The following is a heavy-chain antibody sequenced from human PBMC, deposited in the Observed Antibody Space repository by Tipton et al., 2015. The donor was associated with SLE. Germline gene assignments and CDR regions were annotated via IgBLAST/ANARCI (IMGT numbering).Heavy chain of an antibody. Sequence: TLSLTCTVSGGSINSDSYYWGWIRQSPGKGLERIGSLYYTGSTYYNPSLKSRLTISLDTSKNQYSLKLSSVTAADTAVYYCARGERFGELNHDAFDIWGQGTMVTVSS. D-gene: IGHD3-10*01. J-gene: IGHJ3*02. CDR1: GGSINSDSYY. CDR2: LYYTGST. CDR3: ARGERFGELNHDAFDI. V-gene: IGHV4-39*07.